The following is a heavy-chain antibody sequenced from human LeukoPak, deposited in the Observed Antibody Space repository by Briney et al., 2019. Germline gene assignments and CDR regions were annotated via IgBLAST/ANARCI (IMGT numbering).Heavy chain of an antibody. Sequence: SETLSLTCTVSGGSISSSSYSSGWIRQPPGKGLEWIGSVYYSGSTYYNPSLKSRVTISVDTSKNQFSLKLSSVTAADTAVYYCARGPDAVRGYSYGYSDYWGQGTLVTVSS. J-gene: IGHJ4*02. V-gene: IGHV4-39*07. CDR3: ARGPDAVRGYSYGYSDY. CDR2: VYYSGST. CDR1: GGSISSSSYS. D-gene: IGHD5-18*01.